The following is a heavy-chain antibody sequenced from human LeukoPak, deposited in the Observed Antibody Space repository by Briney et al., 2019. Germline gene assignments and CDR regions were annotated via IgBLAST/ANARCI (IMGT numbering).Heavy chain of an antibody. CDR3: AKPYCTNGVCPEYFQH. Sequence: GGSLRLSCAASGFTFSIYAMTWVRQAPGKGLEWVSLISGSGGSTYYADSVKGRFTISRDNSKNTLYLQMNSLRAEDTAVYYCAKPYCTNGVCPEYFQHWGQGTLVTVSS. V-gene: IGHV3-23*01. CDR2: ISGSGGST. D-gene: IGHD2-8*01. J-gene: IGHJ1*01. CDR1: GFTFSIYA.